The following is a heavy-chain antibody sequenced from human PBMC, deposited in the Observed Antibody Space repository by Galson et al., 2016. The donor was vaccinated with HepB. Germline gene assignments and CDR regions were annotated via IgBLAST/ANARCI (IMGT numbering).Heavy chain of an antibody. D-gene: IGHD2-15*01. CDR3: ARGPTKRFRYCSGGSCYDGGPTSSWFDP. Sequence: SETLSLTCAVYGGSFSGYYWSWIRQPPGKGLECIGEINHSGSTNYNPSLKSRVTISVDTSKKQFSLRLSSVTAADTAVYYCARGPTKRFRYCSGGSCYDGGPTSSWFDPWAQGTLVTVSS. J-gene: IGHJ5*02. V-gene: IGHV4-34*01. CDR2: INHSGST. CDR1: GGSFSGYY.